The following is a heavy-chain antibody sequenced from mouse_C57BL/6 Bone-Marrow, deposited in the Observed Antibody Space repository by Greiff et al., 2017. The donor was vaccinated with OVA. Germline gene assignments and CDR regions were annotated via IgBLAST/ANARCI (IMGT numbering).Heavy chain of an antibody. CDR2: ISYDGSN. J-gene: IGHJ2*01. CDR1: GYSITSGYY. V-gene: IGHV3-6*01. CDR3: ARDYYGSSYLDY. Sequence: DVHLVESGPGLVKPSQSLSLTCSVTGYSITSGYYWNWIRQFPGNKLEWMGYISYDGSNNYNPSLKNRISITRDTSKNQFFLKLNSVTTEDTATYYCARDYYGSSYLDYWGQGTTLTVSS. D-gene: IGHD1-1*01.